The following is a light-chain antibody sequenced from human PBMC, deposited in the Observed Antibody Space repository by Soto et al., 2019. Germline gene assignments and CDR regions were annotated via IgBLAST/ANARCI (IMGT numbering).Light chain of an antibody. V-gene: IGKV3-15*01. CDR2: GAS. CDR3: QQHNHWPRT. J-gene: IGKJ1*01. Sequence: EIVLTHTRATLSLSPCERATLSSRASQSVSSYLAWYQQKPGQAPRLLIYGASTRATDIPARFSGSGSGTELTLTFSRRMSEDPGVYSWQQHNHWPRTFRQGTKVDNK. CDR1: QSVSSY.